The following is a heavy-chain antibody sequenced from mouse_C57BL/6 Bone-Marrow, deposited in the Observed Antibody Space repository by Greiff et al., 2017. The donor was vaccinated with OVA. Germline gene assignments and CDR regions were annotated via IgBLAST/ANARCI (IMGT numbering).Heavy chain of an antibody. CDR2: IDPSDSYT. V-gene: IGHV1-69*01. Sequence: VQLQQPGAELVMPGASVKLSCKASGYTFTGYWMHWVKQRPGQGLEWIGEIDPSDSYTNYNQKFKGKSTLTVDKSSSTAYMQLSSLTSEDSAVYYCARVSTMITTSYFDYWGQGTTLTVSS. CDR1: GYTFTGYW. D-gene: IGHD2-4*01. J-gene: IGHJ2*01. CDR3: ARVSTMITTSYFDY.